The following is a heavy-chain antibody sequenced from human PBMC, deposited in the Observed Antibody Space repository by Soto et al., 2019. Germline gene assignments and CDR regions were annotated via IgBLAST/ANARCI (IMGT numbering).Heavy chain of an antibody. V-gene: IGHV6-1*01. CDR1: GDSVSSNSVV. CDR3: ARLVGNSWIDY. J-gene: IGHJ4*02. CDR2: TYYRSKWYY. Sequence: QVQLQQSGPGLVQPSQTLSLTCAISGDSVSSNSVVWNWIRQSPSRGLDWLGRTYYRSKWYYEYEETVKSRIIINTDTSKNQLSLQLNSVTPEDTGVYYCARLVGNSWIDYWGQGTLVTVSS. D-gene: IGHD6-13*01.